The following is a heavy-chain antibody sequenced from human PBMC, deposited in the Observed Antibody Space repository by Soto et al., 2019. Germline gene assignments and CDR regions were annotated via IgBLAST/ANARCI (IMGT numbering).Heavy chain of an antibody. CDR3: ARGLWVTGYPFGY. D-gene: IGHD3-9*01. Sequence: QLQLQESGPGLVKPSETLSLTCTVSGGSISSSSYYWGWIRQPPGKGLEWIGSIYYSGSTYYNPSLKSRVSISVATSKNQFSLKLSSVTAADTAVYYCARGLWVTGYPFGYWGQGTLVTVSS. J-gene: IGHJ4*02. CDR2: IYYSGST. V-gene: IGHV4-39*01. CDR1: GGSISSSSYY.